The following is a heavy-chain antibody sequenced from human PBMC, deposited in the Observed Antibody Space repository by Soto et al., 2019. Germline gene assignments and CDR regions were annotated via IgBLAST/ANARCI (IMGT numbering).Heavy chain of an antibody. CDR3: ARERDGSSWSSAESLQY. CDR2: ISTYNANT. J-gene: IGHJ1*01. V-gene: IGHV1-18*01. Sequence: SVRVSFTASGSIVSNYCIIWVRQAPVQGLEWMGWISTYNANTYYAQKFQGRVTMTTDTSTSTAYMELRSLRSDDTAVFYCARERDGSSWSSAESLQYWGQGTQVTVS. CDR1: GSIVSNYC. D-gene: IGHD6-13*01.